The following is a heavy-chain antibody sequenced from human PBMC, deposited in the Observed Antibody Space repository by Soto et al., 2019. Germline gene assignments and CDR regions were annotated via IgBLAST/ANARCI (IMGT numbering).Heavy chain of an antibody. Sequence: SETLSLTCTVSVGSISSSSYYWGWIRQPPGKGLEWIGSIYYSGSTYYNPSLKSRLTISLDTSKKHFSLKLSSVTDADTAAYYCARADRTLVTSYSLDVWGQGTTVTVSS. J-gene: IGHJ6*02. D-gene: IGHD2-21*02. V-gene: IGHV4-39*02. CDR3: ARADRTLVTSYSLDV. CDR1: VGSISSSSYY. CDR2: IYYSGST.